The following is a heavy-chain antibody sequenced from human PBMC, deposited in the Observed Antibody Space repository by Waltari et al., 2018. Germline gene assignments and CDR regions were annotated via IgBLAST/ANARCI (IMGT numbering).Heavy chain of an antibody. J-gene: IGHJ6*03. D-gene: IGHD3-10*01. CDR1: GGSIISYY. CDR2: IYPGATP. Sequence: QVQLQESGPGLVKPSETLSLTCTASGGSIISYYWSWIRQPAGKGLELIGRIYPGATPYYNPSLQTRIMMSVDTSQNQFSLKLSSVTAADTAVYYCARIYGSGTFIYMDVWGKGTTVTVSS. CDR3: ARIYGSGTFIYMDV. V-gene: IGHV4-4*07.